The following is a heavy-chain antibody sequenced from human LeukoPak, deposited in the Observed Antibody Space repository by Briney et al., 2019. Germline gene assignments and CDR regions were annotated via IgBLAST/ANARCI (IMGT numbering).Heavy chain of an antibody. Sequence: PSGTLSLTCAVYGGSFSGYYWSWIRQPPGKGLEWIGEINHSGSTNYNPSLKSRVTISVDTSKNQFSLKLSSVTAADTAVYYCARSFRVIDYWGQGTLVTVSS. D-gene: IGHD3-16*02. J-gene: IGHJ4*02. CDR1: GGSFSGYY. CDR2: INHSGST. V-gene: IGHV4-34*01. CDR3: ARSFRVIDY.